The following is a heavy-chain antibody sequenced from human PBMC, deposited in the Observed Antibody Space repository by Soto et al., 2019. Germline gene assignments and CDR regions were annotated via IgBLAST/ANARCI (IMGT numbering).Heavy chain of an antibody. J-gene: IGHJ6*02. Sequence: SETLSLTCTVSGDSIRSSSYWGWIRQPPGKGLEWIGSIYSTGNTYYNPSLNSQVTISVDTSKNQFSLNVISVTAADTAVYYCRRSSSYSTDVWGQGPTVT. V-gene: IGHV4-39*01. D-gene: IGHD6-13*01. CDR2: IYSTGNT. CDR1: GDSIRSSSY. CDR3: RRSSSYSTDV.